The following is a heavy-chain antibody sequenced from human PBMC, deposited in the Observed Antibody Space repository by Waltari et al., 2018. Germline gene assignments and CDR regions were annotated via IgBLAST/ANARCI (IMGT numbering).Heavy chain of an antibody. J-gene: IGHJ3*01. V-gene: IGHV4-39*01. CDR1: GGSITITSHY. Sequence: QLHLQESRPGLVTPSETLSLTCSVSGGSITITSHYWGCIRQPPGKGLECTGTISYSGAIYNNPSLKSRLTISVDTSKNQFSLKLSSVTAADTALYYCATYVGASVGTAAFDVWGQGTMVTVSS. CDR2: ISYSGAI. D-gene: IGHD3-16*01. CDR3: ATYVGASVGTAAFDV.